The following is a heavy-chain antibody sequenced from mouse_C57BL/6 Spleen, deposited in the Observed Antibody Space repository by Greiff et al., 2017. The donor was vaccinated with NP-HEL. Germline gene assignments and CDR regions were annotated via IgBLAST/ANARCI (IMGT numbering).Heavy chain of an antibody. D-gene: IGHD3-1*01. J-gene: IGHJ4*01. CDR1: GYAFSSYW. CDR3: AREGLPGGAMDY. V-gene: IGHV1-80*01. CDR2: IYPGDGDT. Sequence: QVQLKESGAELVKPGASVKISCKASGYAFSSYWMNWVKQRPGKGLEWIGQIYPGDGDTNYNGKFKGKATLTADKSSSTAYMQLSSLTSEDSAVYFCAREGLPGGAMDYWGQGTSVTVSS.